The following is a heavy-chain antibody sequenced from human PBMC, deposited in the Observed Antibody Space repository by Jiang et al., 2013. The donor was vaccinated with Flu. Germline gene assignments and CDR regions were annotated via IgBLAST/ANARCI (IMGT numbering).Heavy chain of an antibody. J-gene: IGHJ4*02. D-gene: IGHD5-24*01. V-gene: IGHV2-5*02. Sequence: WDDDKRYSPSLKSRLTITKDTSKNQVVLTMTNMDPVDTATYYCAHRTTEMATGGFDYWGQGTLVTVSS. CDR3: AHRTTEMATGGFDY. CDR2: WDDDK.